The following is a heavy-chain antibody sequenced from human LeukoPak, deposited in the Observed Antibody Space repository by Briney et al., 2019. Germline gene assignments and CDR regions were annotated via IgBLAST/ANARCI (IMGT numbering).Heavy chain of an antibody. J-gene: IGHJ5*02. CDR1: GFTFSSYS. V-gene: IGHV3-48*01. CDR2: ISSSSSTI. D-gene: IGHD1-26*01. Sequence: GGSLRLSCAASGFTFSSYSMNWVRQAPGKGLEWVSYISSSSSTIYYADSVKGRFTISRDNSKNTLYLQMNSLRTEDTAVYYCAKAPGGLFDPWGQGTLVTVSS. CDR3: AKAPGGLFDP.